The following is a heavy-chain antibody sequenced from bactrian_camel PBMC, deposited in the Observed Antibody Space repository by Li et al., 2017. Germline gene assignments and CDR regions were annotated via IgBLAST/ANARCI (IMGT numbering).Heavy chain of an antibody. Sequence: DVQLVESGGGLVQPGGSLRLSCAASGFTFSSYAMSWVRQAPGKGLEWVSAMHSRGVSTYYADGVKGRFTISRDNAMNTLYLQLNSLKTEDTAMYHCANERVEGGFDYRGQGTQVTVS. CDR1: GFTFSSYA. D-gene: IGHD5*01. CDR3: ANERVEGGFDY. V-gene: IGHV3S31*01. J-gene: IGHJ4*01. CDR2: MHSRGVST.